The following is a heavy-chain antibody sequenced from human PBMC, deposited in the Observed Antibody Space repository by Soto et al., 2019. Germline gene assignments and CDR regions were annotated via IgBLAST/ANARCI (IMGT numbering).Heavy chain of an antibody. J-gene: IGHJ3*02. CDR3: AKDLGYTSSWYYALHI. V-gene: IGHV3-23*01. Sequence: PGGSLRLSCVGSGFSFSSYAIHWVRQAPGQGLEWVSAISGSGGTTFYADSVKGRFTISRDNSKNTLYLQVNSLRAEDTAAYYCAKDLGYTSSWYYALHIWGQGTMVT. CDR2: ISGSGGTT. D-gene: IGHD6-13*01. CDR1: GFSFSSYA.